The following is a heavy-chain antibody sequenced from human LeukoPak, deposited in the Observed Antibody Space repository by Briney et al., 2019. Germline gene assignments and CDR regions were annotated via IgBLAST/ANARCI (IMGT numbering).Heavy chain of an antibody. V-gene: IGHV3-23*01. CDR1: GFTFSSYA. CDR2: ISNSGGTT. J-gene: IGHJ4*02. CDR3: AKENFPSSTSSLALFDY. Sequence: GGSLRLSCAASGFTFSSYAMSWVRQAPGKGLEWVSTISNSGGTTYYADSVKGRFTISRDNSKNTLYLQMNSLRAEDTAVYYCAKENFPSSTSSLALFDYWGQGTLVTVSS. D-gene: IGHD2-2*01.